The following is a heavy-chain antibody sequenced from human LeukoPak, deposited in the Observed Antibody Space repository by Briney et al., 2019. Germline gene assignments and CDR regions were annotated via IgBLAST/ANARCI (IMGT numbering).Heavy chain of an antibody. D-gene: IGHD3-22*01. J-gene: IGHJ4*02. Sequence: GGSLRLSCAFSVFTHRAYAMRGVPHPPAKGRVCVSAMSGIGCITHCTDAVKGRFSISRDNSKNTLHVPKNSLRAEDTAVYYGAKGAMPYYDGSGYNYFDYWGQGTPVTVSS. CDR2: MSGIGCIT. CDR1: VFTHRAYA. CDR3: AKGAMPYYDGSGYNYFDY. V-gene: IGHV3-23*01.